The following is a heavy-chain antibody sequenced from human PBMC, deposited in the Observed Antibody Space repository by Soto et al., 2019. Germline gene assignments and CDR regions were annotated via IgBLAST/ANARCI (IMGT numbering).Heavy chain of an antibody. D-gene: IGHD3-3*01. CDR3: ARGGVSTRTFDY. Sequence: HGESLEISCKGSGYNFAGYWIAWVRQMPGKGLELMGIIYPSDSDTRYRPSFQGQVTISAXXXIXXXYXHXXXLRASDTAMYYCARGGVSTRTFDYWGQGTPVTVS. J-gene: IGHJ4*02. CDR2: IYPSDSDT. V-gene: IGHV5-51*01. CDR1: GYNFAGYW.